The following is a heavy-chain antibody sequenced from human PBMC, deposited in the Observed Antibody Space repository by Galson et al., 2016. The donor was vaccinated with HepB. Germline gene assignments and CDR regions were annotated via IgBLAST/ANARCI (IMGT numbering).Heavy chain of an antibody. CDR1: GMSLSSTGVA. J-gene: IGHJ4*02. Sequence: PALVTPTQTLTLTCTLSGMSLSSTGVAVGWTRQSPERAMEWLAVIYWDDDSRYAPSLNSRLTVPRDTSTSQVVLSLINVGPADTATYFCALLGDDSGSRVFFDYWGPGTRVTVSS. V-gene: IGHV2-5*05. CDR2: IYWDDDS. CDR3: ALLGDDSGSRVFFDY. D-gene: IGHD3-16*01.